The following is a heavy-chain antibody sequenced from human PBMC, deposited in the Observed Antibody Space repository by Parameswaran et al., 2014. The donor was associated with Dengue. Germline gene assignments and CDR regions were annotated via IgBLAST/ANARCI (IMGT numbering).Heavy chain of an antibody. D-gene: IGHD3-9*01. CDR3: ARDLRYYDILTGNP. CDR2: ISGSGGST. V-gene: IGHV3-23*01. J-gene: IGHJ5*02. Sequence: RWIRQPPGKGLEWVSAISGSGGSTYYADSVKGRFTISRDNSKNTLYLQMNSLRAEDTALYYCARDLRYYDILTGNPWGQGTLVTVSS.